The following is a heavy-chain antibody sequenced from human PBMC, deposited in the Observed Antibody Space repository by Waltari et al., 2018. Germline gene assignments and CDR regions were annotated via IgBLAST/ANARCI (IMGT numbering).Heavy chain of an antibody. J-gene: IGHJ6*02. CDR3: ARGGTTYYYYYYYGMDV. D-gene: IGHD4-17*01. CDR1: GGTFSSYA. Sequence: QVQLVQSGAEVKKPGSSVKVSCKASGGTFSSYAISWVRQAPGQGLEWMGGIIPIFGTANYAQKFQGRVTITADESTSTAYMELSSLRSEDTAVYYCARGGTTYYYYYYYGMDVWGQGTTVTVSS. V-gene: IGHV1-69*13. CDR2: IIPIFGTA.